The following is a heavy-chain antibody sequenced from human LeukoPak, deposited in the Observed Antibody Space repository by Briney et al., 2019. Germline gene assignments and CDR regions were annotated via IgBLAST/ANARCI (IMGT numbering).Heavy chain of an antibody. CDR3: VKDRWIQLWGNFDY. Sequence: PGGSLRLSCSASGFTFSTYAMHWVRQAPGKGLEYVLAISSNGGSTYYADSVKGRFTISRDNSKNILYLQMSSLRAEDTAVYYCVKDRWIQLWGNFDYWGQGTLVTVSS. J-gene: IGHJ4*02. CDR2: ISSNGGST. CDR1: GFTFSTYA. D-gene: IGHD5-18*01. V-gene: IGHV3-64D*06.